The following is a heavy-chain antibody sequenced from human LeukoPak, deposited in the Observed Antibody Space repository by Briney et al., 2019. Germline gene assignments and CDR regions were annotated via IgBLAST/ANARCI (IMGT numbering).Heavy chain of an antibody. CDR3: ARVLGTYVDY. J-gene: IGHJ4*02. CDR2: ISSGSSYI. Sequence: PGGSLRLSCAASGFTFSSYSMNWVRQAPGKGLEWVSSISSGSSYIYYADSVKGRFTISRDNAKNSLYLRMNSLRAEDTAVYYCARVLGTYVDYWGQGTLVTVSS. D-gene: IGHD2-15*01. CDR1: GFTFSSYS. V-gene: IGHV3-21*01.